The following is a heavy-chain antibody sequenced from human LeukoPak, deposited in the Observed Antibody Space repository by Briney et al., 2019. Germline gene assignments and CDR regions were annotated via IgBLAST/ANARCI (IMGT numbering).Heavy chain of an antibody. CDR2: IIPIFGTA. D-gene: IGHD3-10*01. CDR1: GGTFSSYA. CDR3: ATRGAYYYGMDV. J-gene: IGHJ6*02. Sequence: ASVKVSCKASGGTFSSYAISWVRQAPGQGLEWMGGIIPIFGTANYAQKFQGRVTITADESTSTAYMELSSLRSEDTAVYYCATRGAYYYGMDVWGQGTTVTVSS. V-gene: IGHV1-69*13.